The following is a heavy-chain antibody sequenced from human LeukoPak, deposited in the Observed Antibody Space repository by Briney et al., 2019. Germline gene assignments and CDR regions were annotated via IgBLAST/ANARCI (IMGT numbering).Heavy chain of an antibody. CDR3: ASRRDILTGYPQYNWFDP. D-gene: IGHD3-9*01. Sequence: SETLSLTCAVYGGSFSGYYWSWIRQPPGKGLEWIGEINHSGSTNYNPSLKSRVTISVDTSKNQFSLKLSSVTAADTAVYYCASRRDILTGYPQYNWFDPWGQGTLVTVSS. J-gene: IGHJ5*02. CDR2: INHSGST. CDR1: GGSFSGYY. V-gene: IGHV4-34*01.